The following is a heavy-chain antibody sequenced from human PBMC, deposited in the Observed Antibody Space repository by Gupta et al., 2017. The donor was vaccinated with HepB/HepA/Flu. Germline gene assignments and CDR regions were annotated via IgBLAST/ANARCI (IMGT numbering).Heavy chain of an antibody. J-gene: IGHJ5*02. Sequence: QVQLVQSGAEVKKPGSSVKVSCKASGGTFSSYAISWVRQAPGQGLEWMGGIIPIFGTANYAQNVQCRVTITADKSTSTAYMVLRRMSSEETAVYYCARGGVVIDGRGWFDPWGQGPLVTVSS. CDR1: GGTFSSYA. V-gene: IGHV1-69*06. D-gene: IGHD1-26*01. CDR2: IIPIFGTA. CDR3: ARGGVVIDGRGWFDP.